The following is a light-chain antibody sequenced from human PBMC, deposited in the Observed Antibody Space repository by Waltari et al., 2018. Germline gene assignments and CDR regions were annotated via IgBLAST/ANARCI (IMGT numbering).Light chain of an antibody. CDR2: VNSDGSH. Sequence: LVLTQSPSASASLGASVKLTCTLSSGYSSNVIAWLQQQPGKGPRYLMKVNSDGSHRKGDDIPDRFSASNSATECYLTISSLQSEDEADYYCQTGGHGTWVFGGGTKLTVL. CDR3: QTGGHGTWV. CDR1: SGYSSNV. J-gene: IGLJ3*02. V-gene: IGLV4-69*01.